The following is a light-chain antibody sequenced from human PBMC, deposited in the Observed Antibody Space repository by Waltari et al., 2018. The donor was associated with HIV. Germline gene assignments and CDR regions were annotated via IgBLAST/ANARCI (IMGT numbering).Light chain of an antibody. CDR2: AAS. V-gene: IGKV1-39*01. CDR1: QSISSN. CDR3: QQSYSTRLYT. Sequence: DIQMTQPPSSLSASVGDSVTITCRARQSISSNFNWYHQKPGKSPKLMIYAASSLQSWVPSRFSGSGSCTDFTLTISSLQPEDFATYYCQQSYSTRLYTFGQGTKLEIK. J-gene: IGKJ2*01.